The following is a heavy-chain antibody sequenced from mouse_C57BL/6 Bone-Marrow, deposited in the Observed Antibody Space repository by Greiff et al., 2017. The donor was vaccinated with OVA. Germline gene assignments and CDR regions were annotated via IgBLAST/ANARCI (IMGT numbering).Heavy chain of an antibody. CDR2: IYPGDGDT. CDR3: ARGGSDY. V-gene: IGHV1-82*01. Sequence: LQESGPELVKPGASVKISCKASGYAFSSSWMNWVKQRPGKGLEWIGRIYPGDGDTNYNGKFKGKATLTADKSSSTAYMQLSSLTSEDSAVYFCARGGSDYWGQGTTLTVSS. J-gene: IGHJ2*01. D-gene: IGHD1-1*01. CDR1: GYAFSSSW.